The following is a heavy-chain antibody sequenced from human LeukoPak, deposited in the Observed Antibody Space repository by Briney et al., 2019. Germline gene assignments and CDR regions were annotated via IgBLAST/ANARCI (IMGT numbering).Heavy chain of an antibody. CDR2: IYHSGST. J-gene: IGHJ5*02. V-gene: IGHV4-4*02. Sequence: SGTLSLTCAVSGGSISSSNWWSWVRQPPGKGLEWIGEIYHSGSTNYNPSLKSRVTISVDTSKNQFSLRLSSVTAADTAVYYCARESPVYNWFDPWGQGTLVTVSS. CDR3: ARESPVYNWFDP. CDR1: GGSISSSNW.